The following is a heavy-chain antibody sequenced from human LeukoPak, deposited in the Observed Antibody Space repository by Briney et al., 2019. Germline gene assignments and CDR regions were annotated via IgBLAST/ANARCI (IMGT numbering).Heavy chain of an antibody. CDR3: ARQELATTYFDY. D-gene: IGHD5-24*01. Sequence: SETLSLTCGVYGGSFIGYYWSWIRQPPGKGLEWIGEINHSGSTYYNPSLKSRVTISVDTSKNQFSLKLSSVTAADTAVYYCARQELATTYFDYWGQGTLVTVSS. V-gene: IGHV4-34*01. CDR2: INHSGST. J-gene: IGHJ4*02. CDR1: GGSFIGYY.